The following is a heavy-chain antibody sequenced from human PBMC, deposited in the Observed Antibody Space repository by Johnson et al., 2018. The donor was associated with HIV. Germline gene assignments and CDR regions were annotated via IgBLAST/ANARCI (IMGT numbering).Heavy chain of an antibody. D-gene: IGHD1-26*01. CDR3: ARVVGDTTGGRAFDI. Sequence: DVQVVESGGGLVQPGGSLRLSCAASGFTFSSYWMHWVHQAPGKGLVWVSRINSDGSSTSYADSVKGRFTISRDNAKNTLYLQMNSLRAEDTAVYYCARVVGDTTGGRAFDIWGQGTMVTVSS. CDR2: INSDGSST. V-gene: IGHV3-74*01. J-gene: IGHJ3*02. CDR1: GFTFSSYW.